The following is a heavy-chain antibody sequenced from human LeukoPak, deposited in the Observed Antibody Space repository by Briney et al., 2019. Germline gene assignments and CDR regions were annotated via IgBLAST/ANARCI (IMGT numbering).Heavy chain of an antibody. V-gene: IGHV1-69*04. CDR3: ARDPPRRDGYNYFDY. CDR1: GGTFSSYA. D-gene: IGHD5-24*01. CDR2: IIPILGIA. J-gene: IGHJ4*02. Sequence: SVKVSCKASGGTFSSYAISWVRQAPGQGLEWMGRIIPILGIANYAQKFQGRVTITADKSTSTAYMQLSSLRSADTAVSYCARDPPRRDGYNYFDYWGQGTLVTVSS.